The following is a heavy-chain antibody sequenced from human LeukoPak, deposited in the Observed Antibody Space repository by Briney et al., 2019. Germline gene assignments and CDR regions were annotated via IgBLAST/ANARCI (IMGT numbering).Heavy chain of an antibody. Sequence: GGSLRLSCAASGFTFSDYYMSWIRQAPGKGLEWVSYISSSGSTIYYAGSVKGRFTISRDNAKNSLYLQMNSLRAEDTAVYYCARDYYGSGSYYNNWFGPWGQGTLVTVSS. CDR3: ARDYYGSGSYYNNWFGP. CDR2: ISSSGSTI. V-gene: IGHV3-11*01. CDR1: GFTFSDYY. J-gene: IGHJ5*02. D-gene: IGHD3-10*01.